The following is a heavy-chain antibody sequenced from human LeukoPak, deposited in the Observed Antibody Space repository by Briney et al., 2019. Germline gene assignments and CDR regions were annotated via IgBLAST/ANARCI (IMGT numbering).Heavy chain of an antibody. CDR3: AKVGATRYYYYYYMDV. Sequence: PGGSLRLSCAASGFTFSSYAMSWVRQAPGKGLEWVSAISGSGGSTYYADSVKGRFTISRDNSKNTLYRQMNSLRAEDTAVYYCAKVGATRYYYYYYMDVWGKGTTVTVSS. V-gene: IGHV3-23*01. CDR2: ISGSGGST. J-gene: IGHJ6*03. D-gene: IGHD1-26*01. CDR1: GFTFSSYA.